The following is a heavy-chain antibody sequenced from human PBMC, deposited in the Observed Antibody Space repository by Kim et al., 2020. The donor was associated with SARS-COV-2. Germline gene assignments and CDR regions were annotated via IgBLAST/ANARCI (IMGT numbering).Heavy chain of an antibody. CDR3: ARDPYSSGWPLFFDY. D-gene: IGHD6-19*01. V-gene: IGHV3-7*03. Sequence: GGSLRLSCAASGFTFSSYWMSWVRQAPGKGLEWVANIKQDGSEKYYVDSVKGRFTISRDNAKNSLYLQMNSLRAEDTAVYYCARDPYSSGWPLFFDYWGQGTLVTVSS. CDR2: IKQDGSEK. J-gene: IGHJ4*02. CDR1: GFTFSSYW.